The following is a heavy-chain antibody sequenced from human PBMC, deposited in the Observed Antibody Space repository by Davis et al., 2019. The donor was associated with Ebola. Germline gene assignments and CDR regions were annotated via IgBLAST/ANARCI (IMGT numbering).Heavy chain of an antibody. V-gene: IGHV3-7*01. D-gene: IGHD3-3*01. CDR2: IKQDGSEK. Sequence: PGGSLRLSCAASGFTFSSYWMSWVRQAPGKGLEWVANIKQDGSEKYYVVSVKGRFTISRDNAKNSLYLQMNSLRAEDTAEYYCARDPGRGRVLRFLEWLSRPPYYYYYMDVWGKGTTVTVSS. CDR3: ARDPGRGRVLRFLEWLSRPPYYYYYMDV. CDR1: GFTFSSYW. J-gene: IGHJ6*03.